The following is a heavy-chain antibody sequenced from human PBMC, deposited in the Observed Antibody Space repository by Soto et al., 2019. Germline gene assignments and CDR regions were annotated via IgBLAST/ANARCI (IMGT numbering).Heavy chain of an antibody. Sequence: QLQLQESGPGLVKASETLSLTCTVSGGSISSSTYYWGWIRQPPRKGLAWIGSIYYTGSTFHNPSLTSRVTLSVDTSKNHISLKLSSVTAADTAVYYCARPTAAPFAFEVWGQGPMVTIFS. CDR1: GGSISSSTYY. CDR3: ARPTAAPFAFEV. J-gene: IGHJ3*01. V-gene: IGHV4-39*02. CDR2: IYYTGST. D-gene: IGHD6-13*01.